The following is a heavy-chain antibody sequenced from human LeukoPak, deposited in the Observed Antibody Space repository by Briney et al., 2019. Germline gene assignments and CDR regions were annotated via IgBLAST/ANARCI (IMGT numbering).Heavy chain of an antibody. CDR2: IYYSGNT. CDR3: GTVAGTAIDY. D-gene: IGHD6-19*01. Sequence: SETLSLTCTVSGGSISSSTYYWGWIRQPPGKGPEGIGSIYYSGNTYYNPSLKSRVTISVGTSKNQSSLKLNSVSAADTAVYYCGTVAGTAIDYWGQGTLVTVSS. J-gene: IGHJ4*02. V-gene: IGHV4-39*01. CDR1: GGSISSSTYY.